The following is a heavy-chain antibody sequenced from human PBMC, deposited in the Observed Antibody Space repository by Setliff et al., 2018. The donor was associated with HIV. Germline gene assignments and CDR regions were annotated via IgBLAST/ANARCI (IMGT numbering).Heavy chain of an antibody. Sequence: KPSETLSLTCTVSGGSISSHYWSWIRQPPGKGLEWIGYIYYSGSTNYNPSLKSRVTISVDTSKNQFSLKLSSVTAADTAVYYCARHDTEYSSYPIDYWFDPWGQGTLVTVSS. V-gene: IGHV4-59*08. J-gene: IGHJ5*02. CDR3: ARHDTEYSSYPIDYWFDP. CDR1: GGSISSHY. D-gene: IGHD6-6*01. CDR2: IYYSGST.